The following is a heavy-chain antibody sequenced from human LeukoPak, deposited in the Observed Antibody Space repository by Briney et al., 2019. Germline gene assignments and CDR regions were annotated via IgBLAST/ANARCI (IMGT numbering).Heavy chain of an antibody. Sequence: PGGSLRLSCAASGFTFSSYSMNWVRQAPGKGLEWVSSISSSSSYIYYADSVKGRFTISRDNAKNSLYLQMNSLRAEDTAVYYCARDEGFHGSGSNWGPGTLVTVSS. J-gene: IGHJ4*02. CDR1: GFTFSSYS. V-gene: IGHV3-21*01. CDR3: ARDEGFHGSGSN. D-gene: IGHD3-10*01. CDR2: ISSSSSYI.